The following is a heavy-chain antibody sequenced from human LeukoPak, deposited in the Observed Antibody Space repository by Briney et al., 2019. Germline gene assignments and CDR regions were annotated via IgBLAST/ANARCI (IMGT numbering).Heavy chain of an antibody. CDR1: GYTFTSYY. Sequence: ASVKVSCKASGYTFTSYYMHWVRQAPGQGLEWMGIINPSGGSTSYAQKFQGRVTMTRDTSISTAYMELSRLRSDDTAVYYCAREVDNLTFDYWGQGTLVTVSS. D-gene: IGHD1-20*01. V-gene: IGHV1-46*01. CDR2: INPSGGST. CDR3: AREVDNLTFDY. J-gene: IGHJ4*02.